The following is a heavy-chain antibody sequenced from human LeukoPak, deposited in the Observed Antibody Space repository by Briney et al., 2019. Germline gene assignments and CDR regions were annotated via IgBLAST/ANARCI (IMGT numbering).Heavy chain of an antibody. CDR3: ARGSSAWGFDY. CDR1: GGSFSGYY. Sequence: PSETLSLTCAVYGGSFSGYYWNWVRQPPGKGLEWIGEINHSGSTNYNPSLQSRITISVDTSKNQFSLKLSSVTAADTAVYYCARGSSAWGFDYWGQGTLVTVSS. J-gene: IGHJ4*02. V-gene: IGHV4-34*01. CDR2: INHSGST. D-gene: IGHD7-27*01.